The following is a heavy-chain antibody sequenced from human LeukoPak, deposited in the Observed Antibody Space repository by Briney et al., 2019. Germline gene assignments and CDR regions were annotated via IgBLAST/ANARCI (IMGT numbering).Heavy chain of an antibody. CDR3: AKWGDYDVLTGYYVPDY. CDR1: GFTFSNYA. CDR2: ILGSGGST. V-gene: IGHV3-23*01. D-gene: IGHD3-9*01. Sequence: AGGSLRLSCAASGFTFSNYAMSWVRQAPGRGLEWVSAILGSGGSTYCADSVKGRFTVSRDNSKSTLYLQMNSLRAEDTALYYCAKWGDYDVLTGYYVPDYWGQGTLVTVSS. J-gene: IGHJ4*02.